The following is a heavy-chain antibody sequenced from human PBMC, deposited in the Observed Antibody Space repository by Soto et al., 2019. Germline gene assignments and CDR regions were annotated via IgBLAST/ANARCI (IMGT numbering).Heavy chain of an antibody. D-gene: IGHD3-10*01. Sequence: GGSLRLSCAASGFTFSSYAMHWVRQAPGKGLEWVAVISYDGSNKYYADSVKGRFTISRDNSKNTLYLQMNSLRAEDTAVYYCARVLLWFGELPLSHGMDVWGQGTTVTVSS. J-gene: IGHJ6*02. CDR1: GFTFSSYA. CDR2: ISYDGSNK. V-gene: IGHV3-30-3*01. CDR3: ARVLLWFGELPLSHGMDV.